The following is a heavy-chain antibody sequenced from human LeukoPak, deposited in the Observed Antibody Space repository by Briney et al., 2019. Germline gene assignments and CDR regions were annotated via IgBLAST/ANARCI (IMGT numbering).Heavy chain of an antibody. CDR1: GITLSNYA. D-gene: IGHD5-12*01. CDR3: AKRISAYGYHFDY. Sequence: PGGSLRLSCAVSGITLSNYAMSWVRQAPGQGLEWVSGISGSGVGGNTFYVDSVKGRFTISRDDSKNTLYLQMNSLRAEDTAVYYCAKRISAYGYHFDYWGQGTLVTVSS. J-gene: IGHJ4*02. V-gene: IGHV3-23*01. CDR2: ISGSGVGGNT.